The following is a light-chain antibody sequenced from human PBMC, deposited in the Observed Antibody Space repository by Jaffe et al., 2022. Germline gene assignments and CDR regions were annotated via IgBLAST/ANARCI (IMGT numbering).Light chain of an antibody. V-gene: IGKV3-11*01. Sequence: EIVLTQSPATLSLSPGERATLSCRASQSVGSYLAWYQQKPGQAPRLLIYDASNRATGIPARFSGSGSGTDFTLTISSLEPEDFTVYYCQQRSSWPPYTFGQGTKLEIK. J-gene: IGKJ2*01. CDR3: QQRSSWPPYT. CDR2: DAS. CDR1: QSVGSY.